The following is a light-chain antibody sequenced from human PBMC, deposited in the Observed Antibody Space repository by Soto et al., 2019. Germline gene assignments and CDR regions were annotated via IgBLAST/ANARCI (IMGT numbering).Light chain of an antibody. J-gene: IGLJ1*01. V-gene: IGLV2-8*01. CDR3: ASYAASNV. Sequence: QSVLTQPPSASGSPGQSVTISCTGTSSNIGAYNYVSWYQQHPGKAPKLIIYEVSERPSGVPGRFSGSKSGNTASLTVSGLQAEDEADYYCASYAASNVFGTGTKVTVL. CDR2: EVS. CDR1: SSNIGAYNY.